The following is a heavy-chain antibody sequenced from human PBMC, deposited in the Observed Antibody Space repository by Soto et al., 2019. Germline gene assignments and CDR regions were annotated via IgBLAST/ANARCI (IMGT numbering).Heavy chain of an antibody. CDR1: GYTFTSYD. J-gene: IGHJ5*02. CDR3: AKSPVLRFLEWLSSRWFDP. Sequence: QVQLVQSGAEVKKPGASVKVSCKASGYTFTSYDINWVRQATGQGLEWMGWMNPNSGNTGCAQKFQGRVTMTRNTSVSTVYMELRRLSSEDTAVYYCAKSPVLRFLEWLSSRWFDPWGQGTLVTVSS. CDR2: MNPNSGNT. D-gene: IGHD3-3*01. V-gene: IGHV1-8*01.